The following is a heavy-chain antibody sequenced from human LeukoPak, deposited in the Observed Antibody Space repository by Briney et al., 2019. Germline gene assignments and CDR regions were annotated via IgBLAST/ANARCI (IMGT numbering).Heavy chain of an antibody. V-gene: IGHV1-46*01. CDR3: ASPMRGSYRYGEGYFDY. Sequence: GASVKVSCKASGYTFTSYYMHWVRQAPGQGLEWMGIINPSGGSTSYAQKFQGRVTMTRDTSTSTVYMELSSLRSEDTAVYYCASPMRGSYRYGEGYFDYWGQGTLVTVSS. D-gene: IGHD3-16*02. J-gene: IGHJ4*02. CDR2: INPSGGST. CDR1: GYTFTSYY.